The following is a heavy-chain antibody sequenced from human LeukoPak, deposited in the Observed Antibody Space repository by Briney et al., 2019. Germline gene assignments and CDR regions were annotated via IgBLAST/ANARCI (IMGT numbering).Heavy chain of an antibody. CDR1: RFTFSSYG. Sequence: GGSLRLSCAASRFTFSSYGMHWVRQAPGKGLEWVSVIYSGGSTYYADSVKGRFTISRDNSKNTLYLQMNSLRAEDTAVYYCASSALRYFDWLPPLDYWGQGTLVTVSS. J-gene: IGHJ4*02. CDR3: ASSALRYFDWLPPLDY. CDR2: IYSGGST. V-gene: IGHV3-NL1*01. D-gene: IGHD3-9*01.